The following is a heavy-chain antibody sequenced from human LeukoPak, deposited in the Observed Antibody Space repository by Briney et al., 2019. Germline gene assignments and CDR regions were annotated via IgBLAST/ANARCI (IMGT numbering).Heavy chain of an antibody. J-gene: IGHJ3*02. V-gene: IGHV1-18*01. CDR1: GYTFTSYG. CDR3: ARALDDYVWGSYRNPGMAFDI. Sequence: GASVKVSCKASGYTFTSYGISWVRQAPGQGLEWMGWISAYNGNTNYAQKLQGRVTMTTDTSTSTAYMELRSLRSDDTAVYYCARALDDYVWGSYRNPGMAFDIWGQGTMVTVSS. D-gene: IGHD3-16*02. CDR2: ISAYNGNT.